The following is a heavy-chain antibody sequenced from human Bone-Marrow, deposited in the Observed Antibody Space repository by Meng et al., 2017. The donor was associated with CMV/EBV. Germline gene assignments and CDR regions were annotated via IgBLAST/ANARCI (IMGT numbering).Heavy chain of an antibody. J-gene: IGHJ4*02. CDR2: INWDGDNT. V-gene: IGHV3-20*04. Sequence: GGSLRLSCAASGFTFDDYGMSWVRQAPGKGLEWVSSINWDGDNTGYVDSVKGRFTISRDNAKKSLYLQMNSLRAEDTALYYCARDGEYSGYEIFDYWGQGTLVTVDS. CDR3: ARDGEYSGYEIFDY. D-gene: IGHD5-12*01. CDR1: GFTFDDYG.